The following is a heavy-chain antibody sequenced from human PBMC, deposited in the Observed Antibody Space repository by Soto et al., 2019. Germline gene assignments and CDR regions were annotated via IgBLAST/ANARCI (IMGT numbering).Heavy chain of an antibody. D-gene: IGHD7-27*01. CDR2: VSYDGTEK. J-gene: IGHJ5*02. CDR1: GFTFSGYA. Sequence: QVQLVESGGRVVQPGRSLRLSCSASGFTFSGYAVHWVRQPPGKGLEWVALVSYDGTEKYYADSVKGRFTISRDKSKNTVNLQMNSLTIEETAIYFCARDFSVAETGYFDPWGQGTLVTVSS. V-gene: IGHV3-30-3*01. CDR3: ARDFSVAETGYFDP.